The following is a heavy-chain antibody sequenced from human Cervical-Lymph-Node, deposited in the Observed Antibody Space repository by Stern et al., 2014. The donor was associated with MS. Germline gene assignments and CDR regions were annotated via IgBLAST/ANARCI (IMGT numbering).Heavy chain of an antibody. Sequence: EVQLVASGGGLVQPGGSLRLSCAASGFTFSTHAMSWVRHAPAKGLERVSAISGSGGSTYYADSVKGRFTISRDNSKNTLYLQMNSLRAEDTAVYYCAKSTVTSLSDYWGQGTLVTVSS. J-gene: IGHJ4*02. D-gene: IGHD4-17*01. V-gene: IGHV3-23*04. CDR3: AKSTVTSLSDY. CDR2: ISGSGGST. CDR1: GFTFSTHA.